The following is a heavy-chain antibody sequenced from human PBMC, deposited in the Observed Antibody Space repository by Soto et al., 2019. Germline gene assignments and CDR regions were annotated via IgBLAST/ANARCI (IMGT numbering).Heavy chain of an antibody. D-gene: IGHD3-16*01. CDR2: TYHTGVT. J-gene: IGHJ4*02. Sequence: SETLSLTCSVSGGPLRQYGHFWTWIRQRPGSGLEWIGYTYHTGVTYYSPTLQSRISISVDTSKNQFSLTLNSVTAADTAVYYCVTDPGGPPLNTFDYWGQGTIVTVSS. V-gene: IGHV4-31*03. CDR1: GGPLRQYGHF. CDR3: VTDPGGPPLNTFDY.